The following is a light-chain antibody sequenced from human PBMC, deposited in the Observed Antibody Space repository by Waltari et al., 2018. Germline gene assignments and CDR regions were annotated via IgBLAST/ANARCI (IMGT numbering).Light chain of an antibody. CDR2: GAS. CDR3: LEYNNWPMFT. CDR1: QTVTFA. J-gene: IGKJ2*01. V-gene: IGKV3-15*01. Sequence: EVVMTQSPATLPVSLGERATLSCRASQTVTFALAWSQQNPGQAPRLLPFGASTRATGIQARFSGGGSGTEFTLSISSLQSEDSAVYYCLEYNNWPMFTFGQGTKLEIK.